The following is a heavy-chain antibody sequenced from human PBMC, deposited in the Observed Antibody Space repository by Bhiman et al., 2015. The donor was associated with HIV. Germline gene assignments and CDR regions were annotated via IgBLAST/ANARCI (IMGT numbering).Heavy chain of an antibody. CDR2: INGDGSRT. Sequence: EVQLVESGGGLVPPGGSLRLSCAASGFTFSAYWMHWVRQLPGKGLVWVSRINGDGSRTTYADFVKGRFTISRDNAKNTLYLQLNSLRVEDTAVYYCARTPGYSGYDSSDAFDVWGQGTMVTVSS. CDR3: ARTPGYSGYDSSDAFDV. D-gene: IGHD5-12*01. J-gene: IGHJ3*01. V-gene: IGHV3-74*01. CDR1: GFTFSAYW.